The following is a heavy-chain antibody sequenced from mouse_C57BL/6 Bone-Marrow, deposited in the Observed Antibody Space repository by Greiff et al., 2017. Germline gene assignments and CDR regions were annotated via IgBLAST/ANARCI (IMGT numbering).Heavy chain of an antibody. CDR3: ARNGLPYAMDD. J-gene: IGHJ4*01. CDR2: IWTGGGT. D-gene: IGHD2-4*01. V-gene: IGHV2-9-1*01. Sequence: VQVVESGPGLVAPSQSLSITCTVSGFSLTSYAISWVRQPPGKGLEWLGVIWTGGGTHYNSALKSRPSISKDNPKSHVFLTMNRLQPDDTARYCCARNGLPYAMDDWGQGTSVTVSS. CDR1: GFSLTSYA.